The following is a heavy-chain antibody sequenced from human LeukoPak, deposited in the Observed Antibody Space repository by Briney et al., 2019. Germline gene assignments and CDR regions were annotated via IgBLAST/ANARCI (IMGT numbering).Heavy chain of an antibody. CDR2: INSDGSST. D-gene: IGHD2-15*01. V-gene: IGHV3-74*01. Sequence: PGGSLRPSCAASGFTFSSYWMHWVRQAPGKGLVWVSRINSDGSSTSYADSVKGRFTISRDNAKNTLYLQMNSLRAEDTAVYYCARVSVATYYYYGMDVWGQGTTVTVSS. J-gene: IGHJ6*02. CDR3: ARVSVATYYYYGMDV. CDR1: GFTFSSYW.